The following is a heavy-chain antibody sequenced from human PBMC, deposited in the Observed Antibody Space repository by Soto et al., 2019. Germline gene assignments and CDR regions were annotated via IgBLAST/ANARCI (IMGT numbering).Heavy chain of an antibody. V-gene: IGHV4-39*01. CDR3: ARRGTCSGSPSCGMDV. CDR1: GGSMSSSSYY. CDR2: IYYSGST. J-gene: IGHJ6*02. D-gene: IGHD3-10*02. Sequence: QLQLQESGPGLVKPSETLSLTCTVSGGSMSSSSYYWGWIRQPPGKGLEWIGSIYYSGSTYYNPSIKSRVTISVDTSKKQFSLKRSSVMAADTVVYYCARRGTCSGSPSCGMDVWGQGTTGTVSS.